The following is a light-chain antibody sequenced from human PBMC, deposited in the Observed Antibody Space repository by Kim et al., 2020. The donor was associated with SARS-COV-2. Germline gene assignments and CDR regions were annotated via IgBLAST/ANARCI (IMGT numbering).Light chain of an antibody. CDR3: QVWDSSSDHVV. Sequence: AQGKTARITCGGNNIGSKSVPWYQPKPGQAPVLVIYYDSDRPSGIPERFSGSNSGNTATLTISRVEAGDEADYYCQVWDSSSDHVVFGGGTQLTVL. CDR2: YDS. J-gene: IGLJ2*01. V-gene: IGLV3-21*04. CDR1: NIGSKS.